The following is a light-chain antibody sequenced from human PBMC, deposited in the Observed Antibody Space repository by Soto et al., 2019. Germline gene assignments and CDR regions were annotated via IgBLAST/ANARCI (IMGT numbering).Light chain of an antibody. J-gene: IGKJ1*01. Sequence: DLQMTQSPSSVSASVGDRVTITCRASQDISTWLAWYQHKPGKAPELLIHAAYSLRNGGPSRFSGSGSGTDFALTITSLQPEDFANYYCQQSNSFPRTFGQGTKVEI. V-gene: IGKV1-12*01. CDR2: AAY. CDR1: QDISTW. CDR3: QQSNSFPRT.